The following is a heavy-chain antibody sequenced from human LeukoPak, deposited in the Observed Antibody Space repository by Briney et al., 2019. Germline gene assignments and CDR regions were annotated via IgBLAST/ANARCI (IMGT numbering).Heavy chain of an antibody. Sequence: ASVKVSCKASGYTFTSYDIDWVRQATGQGLEWMGWMNPNSGNTGYAQKFQGRVTMTRNTSISTAYMELSSLRSEDTAVYYCARVYYYDSSGHYLYYYYYGMDVWGQGTTVTVSS. D-gene: IGHD3-22*01. CDR2: MNPNSGNT. CDR3: ARVYYYDSSGHYLYYYYYGMDV. J-gene: IGHJ6*02. CDR1: GYTFTSYD. V-gene: IGHV1-8*01.